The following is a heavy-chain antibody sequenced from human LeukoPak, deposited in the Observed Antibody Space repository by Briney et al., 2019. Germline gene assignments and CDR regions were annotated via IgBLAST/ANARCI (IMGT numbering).Heavy chain of an antibody. J-gene: IGHJ4*02. CDR3: ARDVGGGDTFDY. Sequence: GGSLRLSCAASGFTFSLYTMHWVREAPGKGLEWVAVISYDGSDKYYADSVKGRFTISRDNSKNTLFLQMNSLRAEDTAVYFCARDVGGGDTFDYWGQGTLVTVSS. V-gene: IGHV3-30*01. CDR1: GFTFSLYT. CDR2: ISYDGSDK. D-gene: IGHD2-21*02.